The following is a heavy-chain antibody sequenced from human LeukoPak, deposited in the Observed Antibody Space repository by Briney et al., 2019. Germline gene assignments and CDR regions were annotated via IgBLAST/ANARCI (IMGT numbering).Heavy chain of an antibody. V-gene: IGHV1-18*01. CDR2: ISAYNGNT. CDR3: ARDHGLDFWSGYYRPSTFDY. CDR1: GYTFTSYG. J-gene: IGHJ4*02. D-gene: IGHD3-3*01. Sequence: GASVKVSCKASGYTFTSYGISWVRQAPGQGLEWMGWISAYNGNTNYAQKLQGRVTMTTDTSTSTAYMELRSLRSDDTAVYYCARDHGLDFWSGYYRPSTFDYWGQGTLVTVSS.